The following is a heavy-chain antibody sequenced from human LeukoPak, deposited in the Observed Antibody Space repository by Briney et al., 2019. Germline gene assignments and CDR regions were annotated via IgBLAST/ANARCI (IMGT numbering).Heavy chain of an antibody. D-gene: IGHD3-10*01. CDR2: INHSGST. J-gene: IGHJ5*02. V-gene: IGHV4-34*01. Sequence: SETLSLTCAVYGGSFSGYYWSWIRQPPGKGLEWIGEINHSGSTNYNPSLKSRVTISVDTSKNRFSLKLSSVTAADTAVYYCASAPPIITMVRGVIGNWFDPWGQGTLVTVSS. CDR1: GGSFSGYY. CDR3: ASAPPIITMVRGVIGNWFDP.